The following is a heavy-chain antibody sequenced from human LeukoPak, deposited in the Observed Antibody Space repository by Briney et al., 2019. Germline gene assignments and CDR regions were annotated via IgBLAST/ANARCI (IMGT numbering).Heavy chain of an antibody. CDR1: GFTFSSYW. CDR3: AKEVAAIASPLFDS. CDR2: INSDGSST. Sequence: GGSLRLSCAASGFTFSSYWMHWVRQAPGKGLVWVSRINSDGSSTSYADSVKGRFTISRDNAKNTLYLQMNSLRAEDTAVYYCAKEVAAIASPLFDSWGQGTLVTVSS. J-gene: IGHJ4*02. V-gene: IGHV3-74*01. D-gene: IGHD6-13*01.